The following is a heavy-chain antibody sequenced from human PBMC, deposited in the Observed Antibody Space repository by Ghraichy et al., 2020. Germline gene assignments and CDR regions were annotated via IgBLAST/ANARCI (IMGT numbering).Heavy chain of an antibody. V-gene: IGHV3-7*01. CDR3: ARGSSTAYYYGSGSYFYFDY. Sequence: GESLNISCAASGFTFSSYWMSWVRQAPGKGLEWVANIKQDGSEKYYVDSVKGRFTISRDNAKNSLYLQMNSLRAEDTAVYYCARGSSTAYYYGSGSYFYFDYWGQGTLVTVS. D-gene: IGHD3-10*01. CDR1: GFTFSSYW. J-gene: IGHJ4*02. CDR2: IKQDGSEK.